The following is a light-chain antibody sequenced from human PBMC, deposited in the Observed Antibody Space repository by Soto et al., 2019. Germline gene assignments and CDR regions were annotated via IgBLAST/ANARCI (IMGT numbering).Light chain of an antibody. CDR2: DVT. J-gene: IGLJ2*01. Sequence: QSALTQPASVSGSPGQSITISCTGTSSDVGNYNYVSWYQQHPGKAPRLMIYDVTNRPSGVSNRFSGSKSGNTASLTISGLQAEDEADYYCTSYTGRSLVFGGGTKLTVL. V-gene: IGLV2-14*03. CDR3: TSYTGRSLV. CDR1: SSDVGNYNY.